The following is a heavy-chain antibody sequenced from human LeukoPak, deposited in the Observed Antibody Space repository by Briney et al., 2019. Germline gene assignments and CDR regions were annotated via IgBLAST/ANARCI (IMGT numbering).Heavy chain of an antibody. CDR2: INPDSGDT. V-gene: IGHV1-2*02. CDR3: AGEYCSGGTCRQGFDY. J-gene: IGHJ4*02. Sequence: ASVKVSSKASGYTFTAYYMHWVRQAPGQGPEYMGWINPDSGDTKPAQNFQGRVTLTRDTSISTAYMELSSLRSDDSAIYYCAGEYCSGGTCRQGFDYWGQGTLVTVSS. D-gene: IGHD2-15*01. CDR1: GYTFTAYY.